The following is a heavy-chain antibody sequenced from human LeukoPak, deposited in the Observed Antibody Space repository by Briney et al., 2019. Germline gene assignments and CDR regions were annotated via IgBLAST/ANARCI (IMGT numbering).Heavy chain of an antibody. Sequence: PGGSLRLSCTASGFTFSSYAMSWVRQAPGKGLEWVSAISGSGGSTYYADSVKGRFTICRDMSKSTLYLQMNSLGAEDTAVYFCAKASSSTTCRHFDYWGQGTLVTVSS. V-gene: IGHV3-23*01. CDR2: ISGSGGST. D-gene: IGHD2/OR15-2a*01. CDR3: AKASSSTTCRHFDY. J-gene: IGHJ4*02. CDR1: GFTFSSYA.